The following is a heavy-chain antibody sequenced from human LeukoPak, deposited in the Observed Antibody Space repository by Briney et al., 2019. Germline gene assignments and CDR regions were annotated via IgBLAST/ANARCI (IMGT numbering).Heavy chain of an antibody. CDR2: VSSSSSIT. CDR1: GFTFSSHN. D-gene: IGHD1-1*01. Sequence: AGSLTLTCAASGFTFSSHNMSWLRQAQGQGLEGFSYVSSSSSITYYADSVKGRFTISRDNATNSLYLQMLRLCDKDMSVYYCAFGGGTTGLFDDWGQGTLVTVSS. J-gene: IGHJ4*02. V-gene: IGHV3-48*02. CDR3: AFGGGTTGLFDD.